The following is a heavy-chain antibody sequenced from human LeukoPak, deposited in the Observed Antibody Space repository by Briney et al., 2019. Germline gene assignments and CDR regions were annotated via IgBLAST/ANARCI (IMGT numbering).Heavy chain of an antibody. CDR1: GGSISSYY. V-gene: IGHV4-59*01. D-gene: IGHD3-10*01. CDR3: ARGGYYGSGNDFRFDP. J-gene: IGHJ5*02. CDR2: IYYSGST. Sequence: SETLSLTCTVSGGSISSYYWSWIRQPPGKGLEWIGYIYYSGSTNYNPSLKSRVTISVDTSKHQFSLKLSSVTPADTAVYYCARGGYYGSGNDFRFDPWGQGTLVTVSS.